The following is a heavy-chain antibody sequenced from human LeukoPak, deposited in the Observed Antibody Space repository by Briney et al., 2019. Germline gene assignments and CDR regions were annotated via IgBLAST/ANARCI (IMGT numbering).Heavy chain of an antibody. CDR3: ARVAVIAITDYFDY. Sequence: ASVKVSCKGSGGTFSSYAISWVRQAPGQGLEWMGRIIPIFGTANYAQKFQGRVTITTDESTSTAYMELSSLRSEDTAVYYCARVAVIAITDYFDYWGQGTLVTVSS. J-gene: IGHJ4*02. D-gene: IGHD2-21*01. CDR2: IIPIFGTA. V-gene: IGHV1-69*05. CDR1: GGTFSSYA.